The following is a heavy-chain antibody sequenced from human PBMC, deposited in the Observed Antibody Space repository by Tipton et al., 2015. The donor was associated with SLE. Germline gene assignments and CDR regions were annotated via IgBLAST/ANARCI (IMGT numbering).Heavy chain of an antibody. CDR1: GGSISSGNYY. V-gene: IGHV4-61*02. J-gene: IGHJ2*01. CDR3: ARDMGASLRYFDL. Sequence: LRLSCTVSGGSISSGNYYWTWIRQPAGKGLEWIGRIYTRGSTNYNPSLKSRVTMSVDTSKNQFSLKLSSVTAADTAVYYCARDMGASLRYFDLWGRGTLVTVSS. CDR2: IYTRGST.